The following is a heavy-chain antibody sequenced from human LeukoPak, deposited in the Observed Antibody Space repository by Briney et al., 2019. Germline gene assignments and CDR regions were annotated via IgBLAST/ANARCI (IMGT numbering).Heavy chain of an antibody. J-gene: IGHJ4*02. CDR1: GGSISRYY. Sequence: SETLSLTCTVSGGSISRYYWSWIRQPPGKGLEWIGYIYYSGSTNYNTSLKSRVTISVDTSKNQFSLTLSSVTAADTAVYYCARHYGSSGYYFDYWGQGTLVTVSS. CDR2: IYYSGST. CDR3: ARHYGSSGYYFDY. V-gene: IGHV4-59*08. D-gene: IGHD3-22*01.